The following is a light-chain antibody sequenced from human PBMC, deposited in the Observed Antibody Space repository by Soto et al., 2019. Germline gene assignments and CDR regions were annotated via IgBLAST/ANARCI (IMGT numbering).Light chain of an antibody. Sequence: QSVLTQPPSASVTPGLRVTFSCSGSSSNIGSNPVSWYQLLPGTAPKLLIYDNERPSGVPDRFSGSKSGTSASLTISGLQAEDEADYYCCSFALRSTLIFGGGTKVTVL. CDR1: SSNIGSNP. V-gene: IGLV1-44*01. CDR2: DN. CDR3: CSFALRSTLI. J-gene: IGLJ2*01.